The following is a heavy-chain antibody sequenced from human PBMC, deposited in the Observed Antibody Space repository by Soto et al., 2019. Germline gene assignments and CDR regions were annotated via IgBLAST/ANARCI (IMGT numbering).Heavy chain of an antibody. J-gene: IGHJ4*02. CDR3: ARGMVKGRDSGYDYDY. V-gene: IGHV1-2*04. CDR2: INPNSGGT. CDR1: GYTFTGYY. Sequence: ASVKVSCKASGYTFTGYYMHWVRQAPGQGLEWMGWINPNSGGTNYAQKFQGWVTTTRDTSISTAYMELSRLRSDDSAVYYCARGMVKGRDSGYDYDYWGQGTLVTVAS. D-gene: IGHD5-12*01.